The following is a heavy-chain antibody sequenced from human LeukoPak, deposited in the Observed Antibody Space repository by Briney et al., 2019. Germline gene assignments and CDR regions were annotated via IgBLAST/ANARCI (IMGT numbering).Heavy chain of an antibody. CDR2: ISDSGANT. Sequence: GGSLRLSCAASGFTFSTYAMSWVRQAPGKGLEWVSTISDSGANTYYADSVRGRFTISRDNSKNTLYLQRNSLRADDTAIYYCAKSMTLQWRGFFDLWGRGTHVTVSS. CDR1: GFTFSTYA. V-gene: IGHV3-23*01. J-gene: IGHJ2*01. CDR3: AKSMTLQWRGFFDL. D-gene: IGHD6-19*01.